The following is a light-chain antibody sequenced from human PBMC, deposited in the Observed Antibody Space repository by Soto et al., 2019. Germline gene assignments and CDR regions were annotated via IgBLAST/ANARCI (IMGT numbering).Light chain of an antibody. Sequence: EIVLTQSPATLSLSPGERATLSCRASQSVSSYLAWYQQKPGQAPRLLIYDASNRATGIPARFCGSGSGTDVTLTSSSLEPEDFAVYYCQQRSNWPPITFGQGTRLEIK. CDR3: QQRSNWPPIT. CDR1: QSVSSY. V-gene: IGKV3-11*01. CDR2: DAS. J-gene: IGKJ5*01.